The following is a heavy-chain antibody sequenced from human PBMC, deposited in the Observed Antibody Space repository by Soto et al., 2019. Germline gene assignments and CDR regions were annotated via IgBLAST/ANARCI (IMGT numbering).Heavy chain of an antibody. Sequence: EVQLVESGGGLVQPGGSLRLSCAASGFTFSRYWMHWVRQASGKGPVCVSRINSDGSPTAYADSVKGRFTISRDNAKNTLFLQMNSLRAEDTAVYYCAREAVGWYFEVWGRGTLVTVSS. CDR1: GFTFSRYW. V-gene: IGHV3-74*01. D-gene: IGHD2-15*01. CDR3: AREAVGWYFEV. J-gene: IGHJ2*01. CDR2: INSDGSPT.